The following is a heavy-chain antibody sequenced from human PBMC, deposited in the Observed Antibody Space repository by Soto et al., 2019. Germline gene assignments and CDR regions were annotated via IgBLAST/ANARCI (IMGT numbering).Heavy chain of an antibody. CDR1: GFTFSSYW. Sequence: GSLRLSCAASGFTFSSYWMHWVRQAPGKGLVWVSRINSDGSSTSYADSVKGRFTISRDNAKNTLYLQMNSLRAEDTAVYYCARADMITSHLPGVAFDIWGQGTMVTVSS. V-gene: IGHV3-74*01. CDR2: INSDGSST. CDR3: ARADMITSHLPGVAFDI. J-gene: IGHJ3*02. D-gene: IGHD3-16*01.